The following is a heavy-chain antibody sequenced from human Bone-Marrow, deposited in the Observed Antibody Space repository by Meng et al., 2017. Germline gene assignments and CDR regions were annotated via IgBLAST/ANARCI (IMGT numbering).Heavy chain of an antibody. J-gene: IGHJ6*02. CDR1: GFTFETYE. V-gene: IGHV3-33*08. CDR2: IWYDGSNK. D-gene: IGHD4-23*01. CDR3: ARDLMDGGNFYYYYYGMDV. Sequence: GESLKISCLASGFTFETYEMNWVRQAPGKGLEWVAVIWYDGSNKYYADSVKGRLTISRDNSKNTLYLQMNSLRAEDTAVYYCARDLMDGGNFYYYYYGMDVWGQGTTVT.